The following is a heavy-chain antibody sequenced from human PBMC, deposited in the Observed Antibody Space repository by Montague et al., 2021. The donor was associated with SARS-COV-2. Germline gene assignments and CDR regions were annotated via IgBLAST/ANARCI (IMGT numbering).Heavy chain of an antibody. V-gene: IGHV4-38-2*02. Sequence: SETLSLTCTVSGYFIGTGYYWGWIRQSPGKVLEWSGSNYLHGNAYYNPPHNSRVTISLDTSNNQFSLILTSVTTADTAGYYCARGRVNRAGFDYWGQGIRVIVSS. CDR1: GYFIGTGYY. CDR2: NYLHGNA. J-gene: IGHJ4*02. CDR3: ARGRVNRAGFDY. D-gene: IGHD1-14*01.